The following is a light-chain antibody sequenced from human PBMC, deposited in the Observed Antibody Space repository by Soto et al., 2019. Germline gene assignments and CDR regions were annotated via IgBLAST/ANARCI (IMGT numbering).Light chain of an antibody. CDR2: EVS. CDR3: TSYTSSSTYV. V-gene: IGLV2-14*01. J-gene: IGLJ1*01. Sequence: QSVLTQPASVSGSPGQSITISCTVTSSDVGGYDYVSWYQQYPGKAPKLIIYEVSYRPSGVSTRFSGSKSVNTASLTISGLQAEDEADYYCTSYTSSSTYVFGTGTKVTVL. CDR1: SSDVGGYDY.